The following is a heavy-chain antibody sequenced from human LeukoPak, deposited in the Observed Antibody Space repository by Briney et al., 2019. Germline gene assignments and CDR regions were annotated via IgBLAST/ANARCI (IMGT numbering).Heavy chain of an antibody. V-gene: IGHV4-30-2*01. CDR2: IYHSGST. D-gene: IGHD4-17*01. J-gene: IGHJ4*02. Sequence: PSETLSLTCTVSGGSISSGGYSWSWIRQPPGKGLEWIGYIYHSGSTYYNPSLKSRVTISVDRSKNQFSLKLSSVTAADTAVYYCARVGGDYVLLDYWGQGTLVTVSS. CDR1: GGSISSGGYS. CDR3: ARVGGDYVLLDY.